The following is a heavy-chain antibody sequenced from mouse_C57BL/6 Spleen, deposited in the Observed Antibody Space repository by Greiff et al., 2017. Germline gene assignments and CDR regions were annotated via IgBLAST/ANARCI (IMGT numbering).Heavy chain of an antibody. CDR1: GYTFTDYN. D-gene: IGHD1-1*01. CDR3: ARGAYYYGSSPWFAY. Sequence: VQLQQSGPELVKPGASVKMSCKASGYTFTDYNMHWVKQSHGKSLEWIGYINPNNGGTSYNQKFKGKATLTVNKSSSTAYMELRSLTSEDSAVYYCARGAYYYGSSPWFAYWGQGTLVTVSA. V-gene: IGHV1-22*01. CDR2: INPNNGGT. J-gene: IGHJ3*01.